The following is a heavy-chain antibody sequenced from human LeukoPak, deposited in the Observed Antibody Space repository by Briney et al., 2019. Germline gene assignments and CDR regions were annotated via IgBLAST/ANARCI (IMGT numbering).Heavy chain of an antibody. CDR2: IYYSGST. CDR1: GGSISSYY. D-gene: IGHD1-26*01. CDR3: ARDNQVGATTGSGFAP. J-gene: IGHJ5*02. Sequence: SETLSLTCTVSGGSISSYYWSWIRPPPGKGLEWIGYIYYSGSTNYNPSLKSRVTISVDTSKNQFSLKLSSVTAADTAVYYCARDNQVGATTGSGFAPGGQGTRVTVP. V-gene: IGHV4-59*01.